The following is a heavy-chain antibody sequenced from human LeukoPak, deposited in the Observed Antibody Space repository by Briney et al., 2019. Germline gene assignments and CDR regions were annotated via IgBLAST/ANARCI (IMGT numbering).Heavy chain of an antibody. D-gene: IGHD3-16*02. CDR3: AKERAGYTNPYYFDY. V-gene: IGHV3-23*01. CDR1: GLTFRSYA. Sequence: GGSLRLSCAASGLTFRSYAMTWVRQAPGKGLEWVSEISNVGTINYADSVKGRFTMSRDNSKNTLYLQMNSLRAEDTAVYYCAKERAGYTNPYYFDYWGQGTLVTVSS. CDR2: ISNVGTI. J-gene: IGHJ4*02.